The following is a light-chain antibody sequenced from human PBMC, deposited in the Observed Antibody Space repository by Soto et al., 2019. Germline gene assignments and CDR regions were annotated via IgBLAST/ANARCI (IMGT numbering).Light chain of an antibody. CDR1: QSLVDNDGNAY. CDR2: KVS. J-gene: IGKJ2*03. V-gene: IGKV2-30*01. CDR3: LQGTYGYS. Sequence: DVVMTQSPLSLPVTLGQPASISCRSSQSLVDNDGNAYCNWLQQSPGQSTRRLIYKVSNRDPGVPDRFSGSGSGTEFTLRISRVEAEDIGMYYCLQGTYGYSFGQGTKLVIK.